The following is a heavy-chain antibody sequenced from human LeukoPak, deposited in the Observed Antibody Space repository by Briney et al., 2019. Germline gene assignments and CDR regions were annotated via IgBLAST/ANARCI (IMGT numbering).Heavy chain of an antibody. Sequence: PGGSLRLSCAASGFTFSTYAMTWVRQAPGKGLEWVSAITRDGGGTFYADSVRGRFTISRDNSKNSLFLQMNSLRVEDTALYYCVKGEVGPSPDAFDLWGQGTTVTVSS. J-gene: IGHJ3*01. V-gene: IGHV3-23*01. CDR3: VKGEVGPSPDAFDL. CDR2: ITRDGGGT. CDR1: GFTFSTYA. D-gene: IGHD1-26*01.